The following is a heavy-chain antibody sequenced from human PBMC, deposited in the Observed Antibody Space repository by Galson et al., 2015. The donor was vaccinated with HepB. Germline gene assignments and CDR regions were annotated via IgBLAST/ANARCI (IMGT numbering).Heavy chain of an antibody. D-gene: IGHD2-15*01. CDR3: AKANYPGYCSGERSGNCFPLYNFDC. CDR2: ISGSGATT. CDR1: GFTFSNYA. Sequence: SLRLSCAASGFTFSNYASNWVRQGPGKRLEWVAAISGSGATTYYAESVKGRFTISRDNSKNTLHLEMNSLRADDTAVYYCAKANYPGYCSGERSGNCFPLYNFDCWGQGTLVTVSS. J-gene: IGHJ4*02. V-gene: IGHV3-23*01.